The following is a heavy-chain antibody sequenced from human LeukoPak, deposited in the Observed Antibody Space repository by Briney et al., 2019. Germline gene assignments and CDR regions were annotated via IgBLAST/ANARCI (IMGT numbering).Heavy chain of an antibody. CDR2: IKPNSGGT. CDR3: ARDGEIVVVPAAPDY. CDR1: GYTFTGYY. V-gene: IGHV1-2*02. D-gene: IGHD2-2*01. J-gene: IGHJ4*02. Sequence: ASVKVSCMVSGYTFTGYYMHWVRQWPGQWVEWMGWIKPNSGGTNYAQKFQGRVTMTRDTSISTAYMELSRLRSDDTAVYYCARDGEIVVVPAAPDYWGQGTLVTVSS.